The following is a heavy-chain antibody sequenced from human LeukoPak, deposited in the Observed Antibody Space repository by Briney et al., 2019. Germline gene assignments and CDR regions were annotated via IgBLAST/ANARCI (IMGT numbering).Heavy chain of an antibody. Sequence: SLALSCKASCSAIVYYWMDWVRVTPRKGLGWVSTISWNSASVGYVDSVKGRFTISRDNAKKTLYLQMNSLRPEDTALYYCAKDYGYSSSWYDYWGQGTLVTVSS. V-gene: IGHV3-9*01. D-gene: IGHD6-13*01. CDR1: CSAIVYYW. CDR3: AKDYGYSSSWYDY. J-gene: IGHJ4*02. CDR2: ISWNSASV.